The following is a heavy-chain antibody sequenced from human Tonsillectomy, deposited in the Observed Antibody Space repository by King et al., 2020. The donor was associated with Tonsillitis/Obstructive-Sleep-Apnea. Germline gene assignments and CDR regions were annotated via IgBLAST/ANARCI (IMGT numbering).Heavy chain of an antibody. CDR3: ARGNYDSHAFDI. J-gene: IGHJ3*02. CDR2: IYWDDDK. D-gene: IGHD3-3*01. V-gene: IGHV2-5*02. CDR1: GFSLSTGGVG. Sequence: TLKESGPTLVKPPQTLTLTCTFSGFSLSTGGVGVGWIRQPPGKALEWLALIYWDDDKRYSPSVKSRLTITKDTSKNQVVLTMTNVDPVDTATYYCARGNYDSHAFDIWGQGTMVTVSS.